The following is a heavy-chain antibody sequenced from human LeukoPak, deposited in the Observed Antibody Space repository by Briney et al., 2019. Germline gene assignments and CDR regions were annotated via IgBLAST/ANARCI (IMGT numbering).Heavy chain of an antibody. D-gene: IGHD1-26*01. CDR1: GFTFNTYT. Sequence: GGSLRLSCAASGFTFNTYTMNWIRQAPGKGLEWVSYISSGGSTIYYADSVKGRFTISRDNAKKSLYLQMNSLRAEDTAVYYCASGPQVGRYMDVWGKGTTVTVSS. J-gene: IGHJ6*03. CDR3: ASGPQVGRYMDV. CDR2: ISSGGSTI. V-gene: IGHV3-48*04.